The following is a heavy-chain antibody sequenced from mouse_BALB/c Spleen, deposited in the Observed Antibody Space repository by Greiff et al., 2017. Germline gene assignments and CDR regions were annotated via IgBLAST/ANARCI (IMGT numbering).Heavy chain of an antibody. CDR2: IDPANGNT. D-gene: IGHD1-1*02. CDR3: AFYGSYYYAMDY. V-gene: IGHV14-3*02. J-gene: IGHJ4*01. CDR1: GFNIKDTY. Sequence: EVQLQESGAELVKPGASVKLSCTASGFNIKDTYMHWVKQRPEQGLEWIGRIDPANGNTKYDPKFQGKATITADTSSNTAYLQLSSLTSEDTAVYYCAFYGSYYYAMDYWGQGTSVTVSS.